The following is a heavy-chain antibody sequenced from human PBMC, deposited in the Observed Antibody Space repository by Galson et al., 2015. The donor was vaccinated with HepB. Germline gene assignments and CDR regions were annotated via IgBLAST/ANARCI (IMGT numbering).Heavy chain of an antibody. CDR3: ASGARKDIVVVVDDAFDI. D-gene: IGHD2-15*01. CDR2: IIPIFGIA. J-gene: IGHJ3*02. CDR1: GGTFSSYA. V-gene: IGHV1-69*13. Sequence: SVKVSCKASGGTFSSYAISWVRQAPGQGLEWMGGIIPIFGIANYAQKFQGRVTITADESTSTAYMELSGLRSEDTAVYYCASGARKDIVVVVDDAFDIWGQGTMVTVSS.